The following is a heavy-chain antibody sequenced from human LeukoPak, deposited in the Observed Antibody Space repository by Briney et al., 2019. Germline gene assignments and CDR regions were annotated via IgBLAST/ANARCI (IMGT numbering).Heavy chain of an antibody. J-gene: IGHJ4*02. V-gene: IGHV4-4*02. D-gene: IGHD2-8*01. CDR2: ISLTGLT. CDR1: GGSVTSTNW. CDR3: SRENGAFSPFGY. Sequence: SGTLSLTCGVSGGSVTSTNWWWWVRPPPGQGLEWIGEISLTGLTHYNPSLESRVTVSLDKPKNQLSLNLTSVTAADTAVYYCSRENGAFSPFGYWGQGTLVTVLS.